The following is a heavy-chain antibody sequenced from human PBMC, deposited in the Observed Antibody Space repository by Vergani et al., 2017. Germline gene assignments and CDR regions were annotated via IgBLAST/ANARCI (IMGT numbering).Heavy chain of an antibody. CDR3: ARVFYIVDSRHWFDP. D-gene: IGHD2-15*01. Sequence: QVQLQESGPGLVKPSETLSLTCTVSGGPISSYYWSWIRQPPGKGLEWIGYIYYRGSTNYNPSLKSRVTISVDTSKNQFSLKLSSVTAADTAVYYCARVFYIVDSRHWFDPWGQGTLVTVSS. CDR2: IYYRGST. J-gene: IGHJ5*02. V-gene: IGHV4-59*01. CDR1: GGPISSYY.